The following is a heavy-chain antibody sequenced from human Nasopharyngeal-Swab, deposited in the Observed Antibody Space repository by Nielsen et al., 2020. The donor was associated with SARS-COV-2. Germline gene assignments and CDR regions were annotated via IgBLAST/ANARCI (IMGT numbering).Heavy chain of an antibody. CDR2: IYYSGST. Sequence: SETLSLTCTVSGGSISSGGYYWSWIRQHPGKGLEWIGYIYYSGSTYYNPSLKSRVTISVDTSKNQFSLQLNSVTPEDTAVYYCARDQGAQNSWGQGTLVTVSS. J-gene: IGHJ4*02. CDR1: GGSISSGGYY. D-gene: IGHD3-16*01. CDR3: ARDQGAQNS. V-gene: IGHV4-31*03.